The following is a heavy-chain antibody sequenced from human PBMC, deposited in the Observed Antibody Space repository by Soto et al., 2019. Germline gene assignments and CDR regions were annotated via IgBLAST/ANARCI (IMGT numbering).Heavy chain of an antibody. J-gene: IGHJ5*02. CDR1: GFTFSSYA. V-gene: IGHV3-30-3*01. CDR2: ISYDGSNK. Sequence: GESLKISCAASGFTFSSYAMHWVRQAPGKGLEWVAVISYDGSNKYYADSVKGRFTISRDNSKNTLYLQMNSLRAEDTAVYYCARDLDLWGQGTLVTVSS. CDR3: ARDLDL.